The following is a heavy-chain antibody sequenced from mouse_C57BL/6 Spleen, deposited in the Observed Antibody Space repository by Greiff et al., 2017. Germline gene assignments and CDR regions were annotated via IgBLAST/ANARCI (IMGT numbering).Heavy chain of an antibody. V-gene: IGHV6-3*01. Sequence: VQLKESGGGLVQPGGSMKLSCVASGFTFSNYWMNWVRQSPEKGLEWVAQIRLKSDNYATHYAESVKGRFTISRDDSKSSVYLQMNNLRAEDTGIYYCTGGGGSSYHAMDYWGQGTSVTVSS. CDR2: IRLKSDNYAT. CDR3: TGGGGSSYHAMDY. D-gene: IGHD1-1*01. J-gene: IGHJ4*01. CDR1: GFTFSNYW.